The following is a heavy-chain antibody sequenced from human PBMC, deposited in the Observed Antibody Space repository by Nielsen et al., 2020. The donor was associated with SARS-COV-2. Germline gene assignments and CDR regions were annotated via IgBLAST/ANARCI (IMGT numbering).Heavy chain of an antibody. CDR3: ARVPSITIFGVVITDAFDI. CDR1: GYTFTSYG. D-gene: IGHD3-3*01. CDR2: ISAYNGNT. Sequence: ASVKVSCKASGYTFTSYGISWVRQVPGQGLEWMGWISAYNGNTNYAQKLQGRVTMTRDTSTSTVYMELSSLRSEDTAVYYCARVPSITIFGVVITDAFDIWGQGTMVTVSS. V-gene: IGHV1-18*01. J-gene: IGHJ3*02.